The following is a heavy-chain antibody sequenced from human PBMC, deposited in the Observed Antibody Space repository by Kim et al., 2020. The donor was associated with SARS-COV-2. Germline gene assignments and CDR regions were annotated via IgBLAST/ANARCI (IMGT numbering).Heavy chain of an antibody. D-gene: IGHD3-10*01. CDR3: AKGELWFGELSYYFDY. J-gene: IGHJ4*02. CDR2: ISGSGGST. CDR1: GFTFSSYA. Sequence: GGSLRLSCAASGFTFSSYAMSWVRQAPGKGLEWVSAISGSGGSTYYADSVKGRFTISRDNSKNTLYLQMNSLRAEDTAVYYCAKGELWFGELSYYFDYWGQGTLVTVSS. V-gene: IGHV3-23*01.